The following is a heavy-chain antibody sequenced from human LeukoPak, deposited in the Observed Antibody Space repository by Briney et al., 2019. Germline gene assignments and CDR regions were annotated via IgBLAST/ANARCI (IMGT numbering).Heavy chain of an antibody. CDR2: IWSDGHNR. J-gene: IGHJ6*03. Sequence: GGSLILSCAASGFTFRNYGMHWVRQATGKGLEWVSFIWSDGHNRFYADSVKGRFTISRDNSKNMLYLQMDALRAEDTALYFCAKDLGASVSGFHMDVWGKGTTVIVSS. CDR3: AKDLGASVSGFHMDV. V-gene: IGHV3-30*02. CDR1: GFTFRNYG. D-gene: IGHD4/OR15-4a*01.